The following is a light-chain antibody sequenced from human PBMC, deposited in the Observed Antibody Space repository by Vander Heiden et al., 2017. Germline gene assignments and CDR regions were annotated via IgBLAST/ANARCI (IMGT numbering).Light chain of an antibody. J-gene: IGKJ1*01. V-gene: IGKV3-15*01. CDR1: ESVSSN. CDR3: QQDNKWHT. CDR2: GAS. Sequence: EIVMTQSPATLSVSLGERVTLSCRASESVSSNLAWYQQKPGQAPRLLIYGASTRATGIPARFSGSGSGTEFTLTISSLQSEDFEVYYCQQDNKWHTFGQGTKVEIK.